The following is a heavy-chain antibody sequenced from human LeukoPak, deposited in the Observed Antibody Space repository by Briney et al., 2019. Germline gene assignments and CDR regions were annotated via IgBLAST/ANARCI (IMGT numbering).Heavy chain of an antibody. CDR2: IYNSGTT. CDR1: GGSITSYQ. V-gene: IGHV4-59*01. CDR3: ARASGGYYNNWFDP. Sequence: PSETLSLTCTVSGGSITSYQWSWIRQPPGKGLEWIGYIYNSGTTNYNPSLKSRVTISVDTSKNQFSLRLISVTAADTAVYYCARASGGYYNNWFDPWGQGTLVPVSS. J-gene: IGHJ5*02. D-gene: IGHD3-22*01.